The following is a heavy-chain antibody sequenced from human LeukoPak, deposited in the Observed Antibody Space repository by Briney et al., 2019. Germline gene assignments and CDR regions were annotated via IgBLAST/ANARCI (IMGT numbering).Heavy chain of an antibody. CDR3: AKMGGYSHGLSFYPVLDY. CDR2: IRYDGSNK. V-gene: IGHV3-30*02. J-gene: IGHJ4*02. Sequence: PGGSLRLSCAASGFTFSSYGMHWVRQAPGKGLEWVAFIRYDGSNKYYADSVKGRFTISRDNSKNTLYLQMNSLRAEDTAVYYCAKMGGYSHGLSFYPVLDYWGQGTLVTVSS. D-gene: IGHD5-18*01. CDR1: GFTFSSYG.